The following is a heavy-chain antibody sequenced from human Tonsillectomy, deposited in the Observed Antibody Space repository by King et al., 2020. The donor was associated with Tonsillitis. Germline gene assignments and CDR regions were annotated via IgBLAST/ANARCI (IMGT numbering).Heavy chain of an antibody. CDR3: ARSPCGPPYSYGPSDY. CDR2: INPGDSET. D-gene: IGHD5-18*01. V-gene: IGHV5-51*03. Sequence: VQLVESGAEVKKPGESLKISCKGSGYSFTKYWIGWVRQMPGKGLEWMGIINPGDSETRYSPSFQGQVTISADKSVSTAYLQWSSLKASDTAMFYCARSPCGPPYSYGPSDYWGQGTLVTVSS. J-gene: IGHJ4*02. CDR1: GYSFTKYW.